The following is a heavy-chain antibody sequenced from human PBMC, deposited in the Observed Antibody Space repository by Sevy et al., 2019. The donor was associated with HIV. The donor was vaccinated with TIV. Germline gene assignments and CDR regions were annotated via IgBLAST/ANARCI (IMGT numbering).Heavy chain of an antibody. Sequence: SETLSLTCTVSGGSISSGGYYWSWIRQHPGKGLEWIGYIYYSGSTYYNPSLKSRVTISVDTSKNQFSLKLSSVTAADTAVYYCARSSQGGYSYGYGAFDIWGQRTMVTVSS. CDR3: ARSSQGGYSYGYGAFDI. V-gene: IGHV4-31*03. CDR1: GGSISSGGYY. D-gene: IGHD5-18*01. J-gene: IGHJ3*02. CDR2: IYYSGST.